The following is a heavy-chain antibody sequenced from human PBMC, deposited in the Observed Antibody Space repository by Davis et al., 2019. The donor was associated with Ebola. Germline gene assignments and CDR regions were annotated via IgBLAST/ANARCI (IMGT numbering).Heavy chain of an antibody. V-gene: IGHV4-39*07. D-gene: IGHD6-6*01. CDR1: GGSISSYY. CDR2: IYHSGSS. Sequence: GSLRLSCTVSGGSISSYYWGWIRQPPGKGLEWIGSIYHSGSSFHNPSLEGRVTISVDTSKNQFSLKLSSVTAADTAVYYCASHYSSSSPFDYWGQGTLVTVSS. CDR3: ASHYSSSSPFDY. J-gene: IGHJ4*02.